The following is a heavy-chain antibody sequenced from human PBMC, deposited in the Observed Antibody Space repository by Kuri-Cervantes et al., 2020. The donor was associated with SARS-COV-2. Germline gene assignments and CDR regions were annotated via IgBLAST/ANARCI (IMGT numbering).Heavy chain of an antibody. CDR3: ARDLGSSSQDDY. J-gene: IGHJ4*02. CDR1: GYTFTGYY. D-gene: IGHD6-6*01. CDR2: INPNSGGT. V-gene: IGHV1-2*02. Sequence: GESLKISCKASGYTFTGYYMHWVRQAPGQGLEWMGWINPNSGGTNYAQKFQGRATMTRDTSISTAYMELSRLRSDDTAVYYCARDLGSSSQDDYWGQGTLVAVSS.